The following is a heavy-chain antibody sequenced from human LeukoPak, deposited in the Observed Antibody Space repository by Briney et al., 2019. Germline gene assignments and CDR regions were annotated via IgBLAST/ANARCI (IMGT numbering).Heavy chain of an antibody. CDR1: GFTVSSNY. D-gene: IGHD3-3*01. CDR3: ERDFDSYNWFDP. V-gene: IGHV3-66*02. J-gene: IGHJ5*02. Sequence: GGSLRLSCAASGFTVSSNYMSWVRQAPGKGLEWVSVIYSGGTTSYAAYVKGRLTISSNNSKNTLFLQMMRLMGEDKTVYYCERDFDSYNWFDPWGQRTLVTVSS. CDR2: IYSGGTT.